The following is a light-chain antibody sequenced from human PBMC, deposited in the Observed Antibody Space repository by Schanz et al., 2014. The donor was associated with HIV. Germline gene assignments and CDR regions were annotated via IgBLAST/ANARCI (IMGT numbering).Light chain of an antibody. CDR1: SSDVGGYNY. CDR2: EVS. J-gene: IGLJ2*01. CDR3: SSYTTSSAVI. Sequence: QSALTQPPSASGSPGQSVTISCIGTSSDVGGYNYVSWYQQYPGKAPKLMIYEVSKRPSGVPDRFSGSKSGNTASLTVSGLQAEDEADYYCSSYTTSSAVIFGGGTKVTVL. V-gene: IGLV2-8*01.